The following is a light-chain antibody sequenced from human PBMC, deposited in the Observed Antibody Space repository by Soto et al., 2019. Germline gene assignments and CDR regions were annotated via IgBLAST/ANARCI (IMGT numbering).Light chain of an antibody. V-gene: IGLV2-14*01. Sequence: QSVLTQPASVSGSPGQSITISCTGTSSDVGGYNYVSWYQQHPGKAPKLMIYDVSNRPSGVSNRFSGSKSGNTASLTISGLQADDEADYYCSSYTSSSSFYFGTGTKVTGL. J-gene: IGLJ1*01. CDR1: SSDVGGYNY. CDR3: SSYTSSSSFY. CDR2: DVS.